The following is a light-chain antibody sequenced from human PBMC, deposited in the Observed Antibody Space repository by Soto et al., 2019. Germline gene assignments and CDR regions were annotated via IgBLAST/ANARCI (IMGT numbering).Light chain of an antibody. CDR2: EVT. CDR1: STDIGAYNY. V-gene: IGLV2-14*01. CDR3: NSYTTLSNRV. Sequence: QSALTQPASVSGSPGQSITISCTGTSTDIGAYNYVSWYQQHPGKAPNLLIYEVTNRPSGVSNRFSGSKAGNTASLTSAGLQAEDEANYYCNSYTTLSNRVFGTGTKLTVL. J-gene: IGLJ1*01.